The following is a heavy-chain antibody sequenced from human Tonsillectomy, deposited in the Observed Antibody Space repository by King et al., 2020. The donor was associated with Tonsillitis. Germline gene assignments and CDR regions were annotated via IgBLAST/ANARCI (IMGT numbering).Heavy chain of an antibody. CDR1: GYSFTSYY. D-gene: IGHD5-12*01. V-gene: IGHV1-46*01. CDR2: INPSGGST. CDR3: ARAIGSIVATIVLAVAGRDG. J-gene: IGHJ6*02. Sequence: QLVQSGAEVKKPGASVKVSCKASGYSFTSYYIHWVRQAPGQGLEWMGIINPSGGSTSYAQKFQGRVTMTRDTSTSTVYMQLSSLRSEDTTVYYCARAIGSIVATIVLAVAGRDGWGQGTTVTVSS.